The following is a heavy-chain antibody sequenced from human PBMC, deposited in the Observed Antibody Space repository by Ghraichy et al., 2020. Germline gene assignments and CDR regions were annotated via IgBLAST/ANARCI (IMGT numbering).Heavy chain of an antibody. CDR3: TTSGDY. V-gene: IGHV3-7*01. Sequence: GGSLRLSCAASGFTFSSYWMAWVRQAPGKGLEWVANINMAGSETYYMDSVRGQFTISRDNSDNSLYLQMNNLRVADAATYYCTTSGDYWGQGTLVSVSS. J-gene: IGHJ4*02. CDR2: INMAGSET. D-gene: IGHD3-10*01. CDR1: GFTFSSYW.